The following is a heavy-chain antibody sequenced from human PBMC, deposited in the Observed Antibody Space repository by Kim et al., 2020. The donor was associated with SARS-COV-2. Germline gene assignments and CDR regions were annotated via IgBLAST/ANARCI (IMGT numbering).Heavy chain of an antibody. CDR2: ISSSSSTI. J-gene: IGHJ4*02. CDR3: ARDRVKLEGVVVIPPDY. V-gene: IGHV3-48*02. CDR1: GFTFSSYS. D-gene: IGHD2-21*01. Sequence: GGSLRLSCAASGFTFSSYSMNWVRQAPGKGLEWVSYISSSSSTIYYADSVKGRFTISRDNAKNSLYLQMNSLRDEDTAVYYCARDRVKLEGVVVIPPDYWGQGTLVTVSS.